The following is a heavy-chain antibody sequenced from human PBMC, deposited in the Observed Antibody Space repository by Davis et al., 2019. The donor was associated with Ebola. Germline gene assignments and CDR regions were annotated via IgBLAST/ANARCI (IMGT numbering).Heavy chain of an antibody. Sequence: SETLSLTCAVYGGSFSGYYWSWIRQPPGKGLEWIGSIYYSGSTYYNPSLKSRVTISVDTSKNQFSLKLSSVTAADTAVYYCASLQGDYLGYYGMDVWGQGTTVTVSS. J-gene: IGHJ6*02. V-gene: IGHV4-34*01. CDR1: GGSFSGYY. D-gene: IGHD4-17*01. CDR2: IYYSGST. CDR3: ASLQGDYLGYYGMDV.